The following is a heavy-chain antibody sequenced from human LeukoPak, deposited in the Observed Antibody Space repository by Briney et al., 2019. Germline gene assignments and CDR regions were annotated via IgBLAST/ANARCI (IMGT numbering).Heavy chain of an antibody. CDR3: ARVGCSGGSCSERGSYYYGMDV. V-gene: IGHV1-46*01. J-gene: IGHJ6*02. CDR2: INPSGGST. D-gene: IGHD2-15*01. CDR1: GYTFTSYY. Sequence: ASVKVSCKASGYTFTSYYMHWVRQAPGQGLEWMGIINPSGGSTSYAQKFQGRVTMTRDTSTSTVYMELSSLRSEDTAVYYCARVGCSGGSCSERGSYYYGMDVWGQGTTVTVSS.